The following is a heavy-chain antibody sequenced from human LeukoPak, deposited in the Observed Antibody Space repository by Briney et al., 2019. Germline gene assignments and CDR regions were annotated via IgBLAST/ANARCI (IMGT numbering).Heavy chain of an antibody. V-gene: IGHV3-7*01. J-gene: IGHJ6*03. CDR1: GLRFCDYW. D-gene: IGHD3-9*01. CDR2: IEHDGGEK. CDR3: ARDHHDVLTGYYSNYYNYYYMDV. Sequence: GGSLRLSCVASGLRFCDYWMSWVRQPPGKGLEWVANIEHDGGEKYYVDSVKGRFTISRDNAQNSMYLQMSSLSVDDTAVYYCARDHHDVLTGYYSNYYNYYYMDVWGKGTTVTVSS.